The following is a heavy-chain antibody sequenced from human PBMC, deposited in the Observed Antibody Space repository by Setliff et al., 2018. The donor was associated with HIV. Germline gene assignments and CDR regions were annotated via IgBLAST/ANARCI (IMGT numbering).Heavy chain of an antibody. V-gene: IGHV1-8*02. CDR2: MNPNSGNT. J-gene: IGHJ3*01. CDR1: GYIFSNYG. CDR3: ARAGGGAFNF. Sequence: ASVKVSCKASGYIFSNYGITWVRQAPGQGLEWMGWMNPNSGNTGYAQKFQGRVTMTRNTSISTAYMELSSLRSKDTAVYYCARAGGGAFNFWGLGTMVTVSS. D-gene: IGHD3-10*01.